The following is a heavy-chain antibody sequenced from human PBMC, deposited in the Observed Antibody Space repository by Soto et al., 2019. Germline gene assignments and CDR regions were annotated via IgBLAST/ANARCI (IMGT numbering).Heavy chain of an antibody. Sequence: GGSLRLSCAASGFTFSGAWMSWVRQAPGKGLEWIGRIKSRFDGGRIDYAASVKGRFSISRDDSANTLSLEMNSLKSEDTAVYFCTTSVTGTPRAIDYWGQGTLVTVSS. V-gene: IGHV3-15*01. CDR2: IKSRFDGGRI. CDR3: TTSVTGTPRAIDY. CDR1: GFTFSGAW. D-gene: IGHD1-7*01. J-gene: IGHJ4*02.